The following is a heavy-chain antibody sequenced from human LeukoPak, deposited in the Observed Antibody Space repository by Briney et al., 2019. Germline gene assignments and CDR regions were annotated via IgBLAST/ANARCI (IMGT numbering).Heavy chain of an antibody. CDR1: GFTFSDYN. V-gene: IGHV3-48*01. CDR2: ISSISSTI. CDR3: ARDGASYSNYEGNFDY. D-gene: IGHD4-11*01. Sequence: EGSLRLSCAASGFTFSDYNMNWVRQAPGKGLEWVSYISSISSTIYYSDSVKGRFTISRDNAKNSLYLQMNSLRAEDTAVYYCARDGASYSNYEGNFDYWGQGTLVTVSS. J-gene: IGHJ4*02.